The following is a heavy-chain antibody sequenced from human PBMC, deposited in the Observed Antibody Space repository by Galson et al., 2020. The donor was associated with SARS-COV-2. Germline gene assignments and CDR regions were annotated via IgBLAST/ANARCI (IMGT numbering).Heavy chain of an antibody. J-gene: IGHJ3*02. CDR1: GGSISSGGYY. V-gene: IGHV4-31*03. Sequence: SDTLSLTCTVSGGSISSGGYYWSWIRQHPGKGLEWIGYIYYSGSTYYNPSLKSRVTISVDTSKNQLSLKLGSVTAADTAVYYCARTSGGTDAFDIWGQGTMVTVSS. CDR2: IYYSGST. CDR3: ARTSGGTDAFDI. D-gene: IGHD1-1*01.